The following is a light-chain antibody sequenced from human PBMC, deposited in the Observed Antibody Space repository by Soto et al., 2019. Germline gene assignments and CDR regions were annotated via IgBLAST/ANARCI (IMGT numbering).Light chain of an antibody. Sequence: EIVMTHSPATLSVSPGERATLSLSSSQSISSNLAWYQQKPGQAPRLLMFRTSSRATGFPARFSGSGSGTEFNLTISSLQSEDFGVYYCQQYNNWPRATFGGGTKVDI. CDR3: QQYNNWPRAT. J-gene: IGKJ4*01. CDR1: QSISSN. V-gene: IGKV3-15*01. CDR2: RTS.